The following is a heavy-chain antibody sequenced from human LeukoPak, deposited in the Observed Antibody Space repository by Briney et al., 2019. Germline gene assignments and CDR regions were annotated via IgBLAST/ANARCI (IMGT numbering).Heavy chain of an antibody. CDR3: ARGGMVRGVIISVVVRGTNHAFDI. Sequence: PSETLSLTCAVYGGSFSGYYWSWIRQPPGKGLEWIGEINHSGSTNYNPSLKSRVTISVDTSKNQFSLKLSSVTAADTAVYYCARGGMVRGVIISVVVRGTNHAFDIWGQGTMVTDSS. V-gene: IGHV4-34*01. D-gene: IGHD3-10*01. CDR2: INHSGST. J-gene: IGHJ3*02. CDR1: GGSFSGYY.